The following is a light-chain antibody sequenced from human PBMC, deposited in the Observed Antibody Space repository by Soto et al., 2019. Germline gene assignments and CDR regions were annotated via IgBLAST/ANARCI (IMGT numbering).Light chain of an antibody. CDR2: DVY. Sequence: QSALTQPASVSGSPGQSIAISCIGVRTDGDGHDYVSWYQQHPGQAPQLIIYDVYNRPSGVSDRFSGSKSGNTASLTISGLQAEDEADYYCTSYTSSSTPYVFGGGTKVTVL. CDR3: TSYTSSSTPYV. V-gene: IGLV2-14*03. J-gene: IGLJ1*01. CDR1: RTDGDGHDY.